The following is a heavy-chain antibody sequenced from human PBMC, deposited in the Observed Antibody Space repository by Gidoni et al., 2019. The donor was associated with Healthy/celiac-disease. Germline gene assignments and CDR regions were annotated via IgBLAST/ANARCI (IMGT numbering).Heavy chain of an antibody. CDR1: GFTFSSYS. D-gene: IGHD4-17*01. Sequence: EVQLVESGGGLVQPGGSLRLSCAASGFTFSSYSMNWVRQAPGKGLEWVSYISSSSSTIYYADSVKGRFTISRDNAKNSLYLQMNSLRDEDTAVYYCARGVGNDYGGIDAFDIWGQGTMVTVSS. J-gene: IGHJ3*02. CDR2: ISSSSSTI. V-gene: IGHV3-48*02. CDR3: ARGVGNDYGGIDAFDI.